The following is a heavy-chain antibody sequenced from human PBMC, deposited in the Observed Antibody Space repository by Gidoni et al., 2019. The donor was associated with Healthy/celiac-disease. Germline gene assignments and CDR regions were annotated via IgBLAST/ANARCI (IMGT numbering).Heavy chain of an antibody. V-gene: IGHV1-46*01. D-gene: IGHD3-16*01. J-gene: IGHJ4*02. CDR3: ASLEGGY. CDR1: GYTFTSYY. CDR2: INPSGGST. Sequence: QVQLVQSVAEVKKPGASVKVSCKASGYTFTSYYMHWVRQAPGQGLECIGIINPSGGSTSYSQKFQGRVTMTRDTSTSTVYMELSSLRSEDTAGYYCASLEGGYWGQGTLVTVSS.